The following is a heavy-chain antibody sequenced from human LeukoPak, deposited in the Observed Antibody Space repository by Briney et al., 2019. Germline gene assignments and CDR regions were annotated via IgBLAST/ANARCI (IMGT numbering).Heavy chain of an antibody. J-gene: IGHJ3*02. Sequence: GESLKISCKGSGYSFTSYWIGWVRQMPGKGLEWMGIIYPGDSDTRYSPSFQGQVTISADKSISTAYLQWSSLKASDTAMYYCARGSCVPARSTAIAMWGQGTMVTVYS. CDR2: IYPGDSDT. V-gene: IGHV5-51*01. CDR3: ARGSCVPARSTAIAM. CDR1: GYSFTSYW. D-gene: IGHD6-6*01.